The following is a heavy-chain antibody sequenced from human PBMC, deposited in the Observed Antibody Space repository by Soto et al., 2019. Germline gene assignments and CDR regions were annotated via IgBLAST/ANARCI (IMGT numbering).Heavy chain of an antibody. Sequence: SETLSLTCAVYGGSFSGYYWTWIRQPPGTGLEWVGEINHSGSTNYNPSLKSRVTISVDTSKNQFSLKLTSVTAADTAVYYCARDKITGFDSWGRGTLVTVSS. J-gene: IGHJ4*02. CDR2: INHSGST. CDR3: ARDKITGFDS. CDR1: GGSFSGYY. V-gene: IGHV4-34*01. D-gene: IGHD2-8*02.